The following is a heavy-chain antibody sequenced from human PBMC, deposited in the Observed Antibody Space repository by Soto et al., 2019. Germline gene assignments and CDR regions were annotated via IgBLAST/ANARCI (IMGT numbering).Heavy chain of an antibody. CDR1: GYTLTRYY. CDR2: INPSGGST. CDR3: ARASGGYCSGGSCYFDY. J-gene: IGHJ4*02. D-gene: IGHD2-15*01. V-gene: IGHV1-46*01. Sequence: ALVKVSCKASGYTLTRYYMHWVRQAPGQGLEWMGVINPSGGSTSNAQKFQGRITMTRDTSTSTVYMELSRLRSEDTAVYYCARASGGYCSGGSCYFDYWGQGILVTVSS.